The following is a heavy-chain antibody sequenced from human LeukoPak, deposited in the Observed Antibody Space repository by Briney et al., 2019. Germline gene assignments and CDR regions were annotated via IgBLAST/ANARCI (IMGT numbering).Heavy chain of an antibody. CDR2: VHYSGRT. CDR3: ARHGPVVTATDAFDL. Sequence: SETLSLTCTVSGGSISVNTYYCAWIRQPPGRGLEWIGSVHYSGRTDYNPSLKSRVTISVDTSKNQLSLSLNSVTAADTAVYYCARHGPVVTATDAFDLWGQETMVTVSS. CDR1: GGSISVNTYY. V-gene: IGHV4-39*01. J-gene: IGHJ3*01. D-gene: IGHD2-21*02.